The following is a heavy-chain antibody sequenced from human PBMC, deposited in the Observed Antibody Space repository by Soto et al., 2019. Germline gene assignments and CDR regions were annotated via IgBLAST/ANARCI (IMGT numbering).Heavy chain of an antibody. J-gene: IGHJ4*02. Sequence: GGSLRLSCAASGFTVSSNYMSWVRQAPGKGLEWVSVIYSGGSTYYADSVKGRFTISRDNSKNTLYLQMNSLRAEDTAVYYCARVGYGSGSYYGPWPFDYWGQGTLVTVSS. D-gene: IGHD3-10*01. CDR1: GFTVSSNY. V-gene: IGHV3-53*01. CDR3: ARVGYGSGSYYGPWPFDY. CDR2: IYSGGST.